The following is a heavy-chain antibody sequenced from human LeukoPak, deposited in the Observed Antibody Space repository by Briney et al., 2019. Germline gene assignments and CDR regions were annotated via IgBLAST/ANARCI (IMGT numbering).Heavy chain of an antibody. J-gene: IGHJ3*02. Sequence: SVKVSCKASGGTFSSYAISWVRQAPGQGLEWMGGIIPIFGTANYAQKFQGRVTITTDESTSTAYMELRSLRSDDTAVYYCARDDQDSSGPTDAFDIWGQGTMVTVSS. CDR2: IIPIFGTA. CDR3: ARDDQDSSGPTDAFDI. CDR1: GGTFSSYA. D-gene: IGHD3-22*01. V-gene: IGHV1-69*05.